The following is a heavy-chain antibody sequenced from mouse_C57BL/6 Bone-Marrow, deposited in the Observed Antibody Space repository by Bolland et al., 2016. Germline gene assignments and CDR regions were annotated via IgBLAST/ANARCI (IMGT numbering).Heavy chain of an antibody. Sequence: TAYNQKFKGKATLTADKSSSTAYMELRSLTSEDSAVYYCTRRLITTVELGRSFAYWGQGTLV. J-gene: IGHJ3*01. V-gene: IGHV1-15*01. D-gene: IGHD1-1*01. CDR3: TRRLITTVELGRSFAY. CDR2: T.